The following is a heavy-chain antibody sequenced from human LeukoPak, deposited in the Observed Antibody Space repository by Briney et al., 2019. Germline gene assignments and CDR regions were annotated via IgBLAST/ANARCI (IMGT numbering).Heavy chain of an antibody. CDR2: IYYSGST. V-gene: IGHV4-39*07. Sequence: SETLSLTCTVSGGSISSSSYYWGWIRQPPGKGLEWIGSIYYSGSTYYNPSLKSRVTMSVDTSKNQFSLKLSSVTAADTAVYYCARDYRYQLLWWFDPWGQGTLVTVSS. CDR1: GGSISSSSYY. CDR3: ARDYRYQLLWWFDP. J-gene: IGHJ5*02. D-gene: IGHD2-2*01.